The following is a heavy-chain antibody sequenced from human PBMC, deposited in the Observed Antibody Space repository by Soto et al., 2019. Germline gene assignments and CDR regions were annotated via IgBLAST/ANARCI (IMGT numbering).Heavy chain of an antibody. CDR1: GGTFSKDA. V-gene: IGHV1-69*01. CDR3: TRVLGYTFEPGKTRYYAMDV. CDR2: IIPVFGTT. D-gene: IGHD5-18*01. Sequence: QVQLVQSGAEVKKPGSSVTVSCKTSGGTFSKDAINWVRQAPGQGLEWMGLIIPVFGTTIYAQKFQGRIRKPADEATSTAFMALSSLRSEDTAVYYCTRVLGYTFEPGKTRYYAMDVWGQGTTVSVSS. J-gene: IGHJ6*02.